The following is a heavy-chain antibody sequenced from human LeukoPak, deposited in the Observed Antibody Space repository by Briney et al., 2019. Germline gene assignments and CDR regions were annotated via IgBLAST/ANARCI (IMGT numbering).Heavy chain of an antibody. V-gene: IGHV3-64D*06. CDR3: TALDH. Sequence: GGSLRLSCAVSGFTFSNAWMSWVRQAPGKGLEYVSGLTSNGDSTYYADSVKGRFTISRDDSKDTLYLQMSSLRPEDTAVYYCTALDHWGQGTLVTVSS. J-gene: IGHJ4*02. CDR2: LTSNGDST. CDR1: GFTFSNAW.